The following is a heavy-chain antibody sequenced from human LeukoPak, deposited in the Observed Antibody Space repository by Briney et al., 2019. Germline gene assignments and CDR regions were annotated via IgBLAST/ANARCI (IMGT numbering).Heavy chain of an antibody. J-gene: IGHJ4*02. V-gene: IGHV3-23*01. CDR2: ISGSGDNT. Sequence: GTLSLTCAVSGGSISSSNWWSWVRQAPGKGLEWVSAISGSGDNTYYADSVKGRFTISRDNSKNTLYLQMNSLRAEDTALYYCAKGSYYDSSGTYYFDYWGQGTLVTVSS. D-gene: IGHD3-22*01. CDR3: AKGSYYDSSGTYYFDY. CDR1: GGSISSSN.